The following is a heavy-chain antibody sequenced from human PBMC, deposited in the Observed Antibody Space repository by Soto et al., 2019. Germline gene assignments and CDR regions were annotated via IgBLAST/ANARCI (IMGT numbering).Heavy chain of an antibody. D-gene: IGHD5-12*01. CDR1: GFTFKNVA. CDR2: IHGGRGGA. CDR3: SRLPPASYSASDLPMAV. V-gene: IGHV3-23*01. Sequence: PGGSLRLACAASGFTFKNVAMSWVRQAPGKVLEGVSAIHGGRGGAEYTDSGKGRLTVSRDDSKNTLYLQMNNLTTDDTAVYYCSRLPPASYSASDLPMAVWGHATPVTVSS. J-gene: IGHJ6*02.